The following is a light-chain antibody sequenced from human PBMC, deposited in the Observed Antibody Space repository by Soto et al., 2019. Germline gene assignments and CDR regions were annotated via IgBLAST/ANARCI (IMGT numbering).Light chain of an antibody. CDR2: AAS. J-gene: IGKJ3*01. CDR1: QSVSSNY. V-gene: IGKV3-20*01. Sequence: EIVLTQSPGTLSLSPGERATLSCRASQSVSSNYLAWYQHKPGQGPRLLIYAASSRATGIPDRFSGSGSGTDFTITISRLEPEDSALYYCQKYGSAFTFGPGTKVEIK. CDR3: QKYGSAFT.